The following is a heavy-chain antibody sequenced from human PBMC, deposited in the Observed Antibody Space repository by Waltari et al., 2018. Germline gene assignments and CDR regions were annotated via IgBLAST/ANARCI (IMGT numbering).Heavy chain of an antibody. V-gene: IGHV4-4*02. J-gene: IGHJ5*02. CDR1: GGSISSGNW. D-gene: IGHD5-12*01. CDR3: ARDRGLRGGYDS. Sequence: QVQLQESGPGLVKPSGTLSLTCVVYGGSISSGNWWSWVLQPPGKGLEWIGEIYHSGSTNYNPSLKSRLSISLDKSKNQFSLNLSSVTAADTAVYYCARDRGLRGGYDSWGQGTLVTVSS. CDR2: IYHSGST.